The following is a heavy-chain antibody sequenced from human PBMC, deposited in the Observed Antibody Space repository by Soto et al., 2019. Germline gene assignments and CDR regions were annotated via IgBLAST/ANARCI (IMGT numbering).Heavy chain of an antibody. D-gene: IGHD5-18*01. V-gene: IGHV4-59*08. Sequence: QVQLQESGPGLVKPSETLSLTCTVSGGSIDGYNCAWIRQPPGKSLEWVGYVYYNGGSRYNPSLESRGSRSMDTSKSQFSLQLRSLTAAAAAVYSCVRQGIGYLHGLVDVWGRGTTVTVSS. CDR2: VYYNGGS. CDR1: GGSIDGYN. CDR3: VRQGIGYLHGLVDV. J-gene: IGHJ6*02.